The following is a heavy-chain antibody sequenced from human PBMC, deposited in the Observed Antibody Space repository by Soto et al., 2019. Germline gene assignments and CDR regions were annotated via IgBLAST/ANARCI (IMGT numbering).Heavy chain of an antibody. CDR2: MYYSGST. CDR1: GGSISSSGYY. D-gene: IGHD5-18*01. V-gene: IGHV4-39*01. J-gene: IGHJ4*02. CDR3: ASIRGYSYGYVAY. Sequence: SETLSLTCTVSGGSISSSGYYWGWIRQPPGKGLEWIGSMYYSGSTYYNPSLKSRVTISVDTSKNQFSLKLSSVTAADTAVYYCASIRGYSYGYVAYWGQGTLVTVSS.